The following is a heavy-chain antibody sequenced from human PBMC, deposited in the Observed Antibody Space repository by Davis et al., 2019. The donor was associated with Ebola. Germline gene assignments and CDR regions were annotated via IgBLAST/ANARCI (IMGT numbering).Heavy chain of an antibody. V-gene: IGHV3-11*01. J-gene: IGHJ2*01. CDR1: GFTFSDYY. CDR2: ISASGTTI. Sequence: PGGSLRLSCAASGFTFSDYYMSWIRQAPGKGLEWVSYISASGTTIKYVESLKGRFTISRDNSKNTLYLQMNSLRAEDTAVYYCAKIGVTGYWYFDLWGRGTLVIVSS. CDR3: AKIGVTGYWYFDL. D-gene: IGHD6-19*01.